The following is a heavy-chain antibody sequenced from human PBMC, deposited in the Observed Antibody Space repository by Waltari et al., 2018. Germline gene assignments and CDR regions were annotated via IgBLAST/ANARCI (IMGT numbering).Heavy chain of an antibody. CDR1: GASVPGDW. D-gene: IGHD6-25*01. CDR2: IYHSGSN. J-gene: IGHJ4*02. V-gene: IGHV4-4*02. Sequence: QVHLQESGPGLVKPSGTLSLTCEVSGASVPGDWWGWVRQPPGEGLEWIGEIYHSGSNNYNPSLKSRLAMSVDKSKNEFSLKLTSVTAADTAVYYCARWSARISQREFYFDYWGQGILVTISS. CDR3: ARWSARISQREFYFDY.